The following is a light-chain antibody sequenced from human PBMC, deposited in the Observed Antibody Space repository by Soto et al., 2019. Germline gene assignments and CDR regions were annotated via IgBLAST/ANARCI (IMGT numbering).Light chain of an antibody. CDR2: EGS. CDR1: SPNVGVYKL. Sequence: QSALTQPASVSGSPGQSITISCTGTSPNVGVYKLVSWYQQHPGKAPKLIIYEGSKRPSGVSNRFSGSKSGNTASLTISGLQADDEADYYCCSYAGTYTFVFGGGTKLTVL. V-gene: IGLV2-23*03. J-gene: IGLJ3*02. CDR3: CSYAGTYTFV.